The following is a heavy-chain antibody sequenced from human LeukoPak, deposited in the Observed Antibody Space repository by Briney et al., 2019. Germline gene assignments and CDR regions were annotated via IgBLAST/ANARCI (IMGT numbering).Heavy chain of an antibody. Sequence: ASVKVSCKVSGYTLTELSMHWVRQAPGKGLEWMGGFDPVDGETIYAQKFQGRVTMTEDTSTDTAYMELSSLRSEDTAVYYCATGVYDSSGYYLALDYWGQGTLVTVSS. CDR1: GYTLTELS. D-gene: IGHD3-22*01. CDR2: FDPVDGET. CDR3: ATGVYDSSGYYLALDY. V-gene: IGHV1-24*01. J-gene: IGHJ4*02.